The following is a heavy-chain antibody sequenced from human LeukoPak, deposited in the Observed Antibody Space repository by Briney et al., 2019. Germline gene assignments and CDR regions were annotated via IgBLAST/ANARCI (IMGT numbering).Heavy chain of an antibody. CDR3: ARGTGIVGATAFDY. CDR1: GGSFSGYY. Sequence: SETLSLTCAVYGGSFSGYYWSWIRQPPGKGLEWIGEINHSGSTNYNPSLKSRVTISVDTSKNQFSLKLGSVTAADTAVYYCARGTGIVGATAFDYWGQGTLVTVSS. V-gene: IGHV4-34*01. D-gene: IGHD1-26*01. J-gene: IGHJ4*02. CDR2: INHSGST.